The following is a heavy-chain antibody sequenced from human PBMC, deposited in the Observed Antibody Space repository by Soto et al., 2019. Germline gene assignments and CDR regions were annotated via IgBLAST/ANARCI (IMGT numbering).Heavy chain of an antibody. J-gene: IGHJ4*02. CDR1: GFTFSSDW. V-gene: IGHV3-30*18. D-gene: IGHD1-1*01. CDR2: INTDGINT. Sequence: PGGSLRLSCAASGFTFSSDWMHWVRQAPGKGLVWVAVINTDGINTYYADSVKGRFTISRDNSKNTLYLQMNSLRAEDTAVYYCAKSVYNWNDGFFDYWGQGTLVTVSS. CDR3: AKSVYNWNDGFFDY.